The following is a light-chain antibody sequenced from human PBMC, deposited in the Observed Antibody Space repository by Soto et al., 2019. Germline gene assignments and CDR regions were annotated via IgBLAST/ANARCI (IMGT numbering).Light chain of an antibody. CDR3: QQRSGWQT. J-gene: IGKJ1*01. CDR1: QTVSTY. V-gene: IGKV3-11*01. CDR2: DAS. Sequence: ESVLTQSPDNLSLSTGATATLSSRASQTVSTYLAWYQQKPGQAPRLLVDDASKIAPSSPARLIGSGSETDFTLTVISLERADLARYNCQQRSGWQTFGHGTTVEI.